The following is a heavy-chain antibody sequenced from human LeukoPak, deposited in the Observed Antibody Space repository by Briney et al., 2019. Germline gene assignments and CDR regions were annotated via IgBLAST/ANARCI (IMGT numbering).Heavy chain of an antibody. CDR2: ISSGSTYI. D-gene: IGHD1-14*01. CDR1: GFTFSSYT. J-gene: IGHJ3*02. Sequence: GGSLRLSCAASGFTFSSYTMTWVRQAPGKGLEWVSSISSGSTYISYADSLKGRFTISRDNAKNSLFLQMNSLRAEDTAVYYCAREPTTQAFDIWRQGTMVTVSS. CDR3: AREPTTQAFDI. V-gene: IGHV3-21*01.